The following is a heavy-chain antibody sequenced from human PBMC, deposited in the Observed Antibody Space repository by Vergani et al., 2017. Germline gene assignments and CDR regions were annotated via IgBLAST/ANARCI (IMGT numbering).Heavy chain of an antibody. Sequence: QVQLQESGPGLVKPSETLSLTCAVSGYSISSGYYWGWIRQPPGKGLEWIGSIYHSGSTYYNPSLKSRVTISVYTSKNQFSLKLGSVTAADTAVYYCARRRDTSSSYYFDYWGQGTLVTVSS. V-gene: IGHV4-38-2*01. J-gene: IGHJ4*02. D-gene: IGHD6-6*01. CDR1: GYSISSGYY. CDR3: ARRRDTSSSYYFDY. CDR2: IYHSGST.